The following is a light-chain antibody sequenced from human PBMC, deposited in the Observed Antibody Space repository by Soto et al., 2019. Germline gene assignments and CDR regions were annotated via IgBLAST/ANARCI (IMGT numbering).Light chain of an antibody. CDR3: NSYTSASTYV. Sequence: QSVLTQPASVSGSPGQSITISCTGTGSDIGSYNYVSWYQHHPGKVPKFIIYDDTNRPSGVSDRFSGSKSGNTASLTFSGLQAEDEADYYCNSYTSASTYVFGTGTKVTVL. CDR1: GSDIGSYNY. CDR2: DDT. J-gene: IGLJ1*01. V-gene: IGLV2-14*03.